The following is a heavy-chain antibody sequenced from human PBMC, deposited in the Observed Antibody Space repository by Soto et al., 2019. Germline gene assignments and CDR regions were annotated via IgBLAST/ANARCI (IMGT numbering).Heavy chain of an antibody. CDR1: GGTFSSYA. CDR2: IIPIFGTA. D-gene: IGHD5-18*01. V-gene: IGHV1-69*12. J-gene: IGHJ4*02. Sequence: QVQLVQSGAEVKKPGSSVKVSCKASGGTFSSYAISWVRQAPGQGLEWMGGIIPIFGTANYAQKFQGRVTIXVDLSXXTAYMELSSLRSEDTAVYYCASKGSYVDTAMAWRYWGQGTLVTVSS. CDR3: ASKGSYVDTAMAWRY.